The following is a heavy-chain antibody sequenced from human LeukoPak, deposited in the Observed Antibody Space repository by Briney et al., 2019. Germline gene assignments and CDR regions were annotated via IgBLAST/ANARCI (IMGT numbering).Heavy chain of an antibody. D-gene: IGHD3-22*01. CDR3: ARVLHKRNYDSTTYYGY. CDR2: ISSSSSTI. CDR1: GFTFSSYS. Sequence: GGSLRLSCAASGFTFSSYSMNWVRQAPGKGLEWVSYISSSSSTIYYADSVKGRFTVSRDNAKNSLYLQMNSLRAEDTAVYYCARVLHKRNYDSTTYYGYWGQGTLVTVSS. J-gene: IGHJ4*02. V-gene: IGHV3-48*01.